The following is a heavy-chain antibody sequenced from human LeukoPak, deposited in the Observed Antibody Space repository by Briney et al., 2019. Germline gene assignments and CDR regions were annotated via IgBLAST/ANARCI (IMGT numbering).Heavy chain of an antibody. D-gene: IGHD2-15*01. V-gene: IGHV3-7*01. Sequence: GGSLRLSCAASGFTFSSSWMSCVRQAPGKGLGCVSNINQDGSEKYYVDSVKGRFTISRDNAKNSLYLQMNSLRAEDTAVYYCARELIVGPAEYFQHWGQGTLVTVSS. J-gene: IGHJ1*01. CDR1: GFTFSSSW. CDR2: INQDGSEK. CDR3: ARELIVGPAEYFQH.